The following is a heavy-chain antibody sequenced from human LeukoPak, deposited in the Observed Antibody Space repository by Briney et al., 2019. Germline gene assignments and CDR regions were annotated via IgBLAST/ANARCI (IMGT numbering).Heavy chain of an antibody. D-gene: IGHD2-2*01. CDR2: IIPIFGTA. J-gene: IGHJ5*02. CDR3: ARSAATEYNWFDP. Sequence: SVKVSCKASGGTFISYAISWVRQAPGQGLEWMGGIIPIFGTANYAQKFQGRVTITADESTSTAYMELSSLRSEDTAVYYCARSAATEYNWFDPWGQGTLVTVSS. V-gene: IGHV1-69*13. CDR1: GGTFISYA.